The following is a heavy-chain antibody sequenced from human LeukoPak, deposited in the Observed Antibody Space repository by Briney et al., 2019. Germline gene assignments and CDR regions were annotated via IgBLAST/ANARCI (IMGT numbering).Heavy chain of an antibody. CDR1: GFTFSSYG. CDR2: ISYDGSNK. Sequence: GTSLRLSCAASGFTFSSYGLHWVRQAPDKGLAWVAVISYDGSNKYYADSVKGRFTISRDNSKNTLYLQMNILRAEDTALYSCARAYTEGSSWYDYWGQGTLVTVSS. V-gene: IGHV3-30*03. CDR3: ARAYTEGSSWYDY. J-gene: IGHJ4*02. D-gene: IGHD6-13*01.